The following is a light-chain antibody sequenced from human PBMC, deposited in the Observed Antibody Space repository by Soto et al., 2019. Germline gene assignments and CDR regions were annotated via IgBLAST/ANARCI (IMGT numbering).Light chain of an antibody. CDR2: EGT. J-gene: IGLJ3*02. V-gene: IGLV2-23*01. CDR1: SGDVLSYDG. Sequence: QSALTQPASVSGSPGQSITISCTGPSGDVLSYDGVSWYQHHPGKAPKLLIYEGTKRPSGVSDRFSGPKSGHMASLTISGLQAEDEAYSYCCLYANDNGWLFGGGTKLTVL. CDR3: CLYANDNGWL.